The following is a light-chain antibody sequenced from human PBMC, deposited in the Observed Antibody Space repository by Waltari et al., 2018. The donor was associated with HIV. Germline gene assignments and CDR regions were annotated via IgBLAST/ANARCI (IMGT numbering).Light chain of an antibody. CDR1: QDISNS. Sequence: DIQMTQSPSSLSASIGDTVTIPCRASQDISNSVSWFQQRPGEVPKLLVQGAFLLQRGVPSRFSGSGSGTDYSLSIRGLQAEDFATYFCQQNFGVPLTFGGGTRVDI. CDR2: GAF. J-gene: IGKJ4*01. CDR3: QQNFGVPLT. V-gene: IGKV1-NL1*01.